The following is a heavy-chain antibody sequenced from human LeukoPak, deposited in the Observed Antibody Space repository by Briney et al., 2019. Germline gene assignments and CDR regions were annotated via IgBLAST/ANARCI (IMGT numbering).Heavy chain of an antibody. CDR1: GGSISTYY. D-gene: IGHD1-26*01. Sequence: PSETLSLTCTVFGGSISTYYWSWTRQPPGKGLEWIGYIYYSGSTNYSPSLKSRVTISIDTSKNQFSLKLTSVTAADAAVYYCARNGGSYTFDIWGQGTMVTVSS. V-gene: IGHV4-59*01. CDR2: IYYSGST. J-gene: IGHJ3*02. CDR3: ARNGGSYTFDI.